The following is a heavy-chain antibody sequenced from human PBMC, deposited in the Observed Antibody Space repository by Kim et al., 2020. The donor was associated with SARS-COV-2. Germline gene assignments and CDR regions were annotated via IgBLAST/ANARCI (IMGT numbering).Heavy chain of an antibody. D-gene: IGHD5-18*01. CDR3: AARQLWFRNEYY. CDR1: GGSFSGYY. CDR2: INHSGST. V-gene: IGHV4-34*01. J-gene: IGHJ4*02. Sequence: SETLSLTCAVYGGSFSGYYWSWIRQPPGKGLEWIGEINHSGSTNYNPSLKSRVTISVDTSKNQFSLKLSSVTAADTAVYYCAARQLWFRNEYYWGQGTLVTVSS.